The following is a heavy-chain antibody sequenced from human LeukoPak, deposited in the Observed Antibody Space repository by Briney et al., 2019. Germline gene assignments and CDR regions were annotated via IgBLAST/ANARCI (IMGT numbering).Heavy chain of an antibody. Sequence: PGGSLRLSCAASGFTFDDYGMSWVRQAPGKGLEWVSSIKWNGGSTGYADSVKGRFTISRDNAKNSLFLQMNSLRAEDTAAYYCAREGFYYYYMDVWGKGTTVTISS. CDR3: AREGFYYYYMDV. CDR1: GFTFDDYG. V-gene: IGHV3-20*04. CDR2: IKWNGGST. J-gene: IGHJ6*03.